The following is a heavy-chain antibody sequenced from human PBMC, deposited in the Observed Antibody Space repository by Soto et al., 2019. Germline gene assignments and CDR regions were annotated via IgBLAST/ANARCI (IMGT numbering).Heavy chain of an antibody. D-gene: IGHD2-2*01. CDR3: AKDQGSTSTFRF. Sequence: QVQLVESGGGVVQPGRSLRLSCAASGFTFSSYGMHWVRQAPGKGLEWVAVISYDGSNKYYADSVKGRFTISRDNSKNTLYLQMNSLRAEDTAVYYCAKDQGSTSTFRFWGQGTLVTVSS. V-gene: IGHV3-30*18. CDR1: GFTFSSYG. J-gene: IGHJ4*02. CDR2: ISYDGSNK.